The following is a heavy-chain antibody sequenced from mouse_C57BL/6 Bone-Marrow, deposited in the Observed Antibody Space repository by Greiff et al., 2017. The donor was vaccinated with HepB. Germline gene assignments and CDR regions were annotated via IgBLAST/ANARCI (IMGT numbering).Heavy chain of an antibody. CDR2: IYPRSGNT. V-gene: IGHV1-81*01. CDR1: GYTFTSYG. D-gene: IGHD1-1*01. Sequence: QVQLQQSGAELARPGASVKLSCKASGYTFTSYGISWVKQRTGQGLEWIGEIYPRSGNTYYNEKFKGKATLTADKSSSTAYMELRSLTSEDSAVYFCARDPWIYYGSSHWYFDVWGTGTTVTVSS. CDR3: ARDPWIYYGSSHWYFDV. J-gene: IGHJ1*03.